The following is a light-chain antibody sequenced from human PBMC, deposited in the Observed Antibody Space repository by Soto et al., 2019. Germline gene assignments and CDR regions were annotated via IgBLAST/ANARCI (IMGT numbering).Light chain of an antibody. J-gene: IGKJ2*01. CDR1: QGISSY. V-gene: IGKV1-8*01. CDR2: AAS. Sequence: IGMSQAPSSVCASTGERVTITCRASQGISSYLAWHQQKPGKAPNLLISAASTLQSGVPSRFSGSGSETEFTLTITSLQPEDSATYYCQQRNSYPRTFGQGTKVDIK. CDR3: QQRNSYPRT.